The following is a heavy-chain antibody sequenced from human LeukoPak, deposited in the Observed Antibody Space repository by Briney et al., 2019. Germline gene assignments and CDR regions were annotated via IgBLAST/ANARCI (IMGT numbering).Heavy chain of an antibody. CDR3: ARDNYAPGVGMDV. V-gene: IGHV1-18*01. CDR2: ISAYNGNT. D-gene: IGHD1-7*01. J-gene: IGHJ6*02. CDR1: GYTFTSYG. Sequence: ASVKVSCKASGYTFTSYGISWVRRAPGQGLEWMGWISAYNGNTNYAQKLQGRVAMTTDTSTSTAYMELRSLRSDDTAVYYCARDNYAPGVGMDVWGQGTTVTVSS.